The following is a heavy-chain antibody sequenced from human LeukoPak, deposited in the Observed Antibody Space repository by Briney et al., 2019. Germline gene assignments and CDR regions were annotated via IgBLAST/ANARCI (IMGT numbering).Heavy chain of an antibody. CDR2: ISAYNGNT. CDR1: GYTFTSYG. CDR3: ARSLKAGGPRSPFDC. D-gene: IGHD4-23*01. J-gene: IGHJ4*02. V-gene: IGHV1-18*01. Sequence: ASVKVSCKASGYTFTSYGISWVRQAPGQGLEWMGWISAYNGNTNYAQKLQGRVTMTTDTSTSTAYMELRSLRSDDTAVYYCARSLKAGGPRSPFDCWGQGTLVTVSS.